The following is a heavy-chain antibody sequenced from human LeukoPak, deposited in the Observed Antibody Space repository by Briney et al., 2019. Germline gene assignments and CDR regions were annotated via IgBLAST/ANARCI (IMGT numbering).Heavy chain of an antibody. CDR3: AKDGTGYSTYYFDY. D-gene: IGHD3-22*01. V-gene: IGHV3-23*01. Sequence: GGSLRLSCAASGFNFNSYTMNWVRQAPGKGLQWVANILASGSPTYYADSVKGRFIISRDNSKNTVYLQMNSLRVEDTAIYYCAKDGTGYSTYYFDYWGQGTQVTVSS. CDR2: ILASGSPT. CDR1: GFNFNSYT. J-gene: IGHJ4*02.